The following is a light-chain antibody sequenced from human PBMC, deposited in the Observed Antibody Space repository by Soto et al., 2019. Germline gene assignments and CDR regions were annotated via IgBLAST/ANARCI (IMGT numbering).Light chain of an antibody. V-gene: IGKV3D-20*01. J-gene: IGKJ2*01. CDR1: QSVSSSY. Sequence: EIVLTQSPATLSLSPGERATLSCGASQSVSSSYLAWYQQKPGLAPTLLIYDASSRATGIPDRFSGSGSGTDVTLAIRRRDPEDFAVYYCQQDGSSPYTFGQGTKLEIK. CDR2: DAS. CDR3: QQDGSSPYT.